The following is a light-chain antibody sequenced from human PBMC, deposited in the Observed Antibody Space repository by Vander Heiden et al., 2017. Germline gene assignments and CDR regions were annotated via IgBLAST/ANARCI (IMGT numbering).Light chain of an antibody. CDR2: GAS. V-gene: IGKV3-20*01. CDR3: QQDCSPRT. Sequence: DIVLTQSPGTLSLSPGERATLSCRASQSVSSSYLAWYQQKPGQAPRLLIYGASSRANGIPDRFSGSGSGTDFTLTISRLEPEDFAVYYGQQDCSPRTFGQGTKVEIK. J-gene: IGKJ1*01. CDR1: QSVSSSY.